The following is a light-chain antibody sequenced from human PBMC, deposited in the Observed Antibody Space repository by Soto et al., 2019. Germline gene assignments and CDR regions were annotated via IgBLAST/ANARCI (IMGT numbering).Light chain of an antibody. CDR1: SSNIGAGYD. CDR2: GNS. CDR3: QSYASTLSGRGV. V-gene: IGLV1-40*01. Sequence: QSVLTQPPSVSGAPGQRVTISCTGSSSNIGAGYDVNWYQQLPGTAPKLLIYGNSNRPSGVPDRFSGSKSGTSASLAITGMQAEDEADYDGQSYASTLSGRGVFGGGTKLTV. J-gene: IGLJ2*01.